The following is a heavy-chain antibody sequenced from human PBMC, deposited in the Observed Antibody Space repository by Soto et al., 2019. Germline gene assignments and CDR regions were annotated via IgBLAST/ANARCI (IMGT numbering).Heavy chain of an antibody. D-gene: IGHD5-12*01. J-gene: IGHJ4*02. CDR2: IYYTGRT. Sequence: QVQLQESGPGLVKPSETLSLTCTVSGGSISNYYWSWIRQPPGKGLEWNGYIYYTGRTNYNPSLKSRVTMSVDTSKNQFSLKLTSVTAADTALYYCARLGDKGDGYNVETGRFDYWGQGTLVTVSS. CDR1: GGSISNYY. CDR3: ARLGDKGDGYNVETGRFDY. V-gene: IGHV4-59*08.